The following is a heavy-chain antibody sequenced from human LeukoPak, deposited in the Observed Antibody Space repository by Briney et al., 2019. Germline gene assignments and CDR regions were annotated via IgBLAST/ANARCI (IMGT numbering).Heavy chain of an antibody. D-gene: IGHD3-10*01. Sequence: SETLSLTCTVSGGSISSSSYYWGWIRQPPGKGLEWIGSIYYSGSTYYNPSLKSRVTISVDTSKNQFSLKLSSVTAADTAVYYCARTGSSGSFSDFWGQGTLVTVSS. CDR3: ARTGSSGSFSDF. CDR2: IYYSGST. CDR1: GGSISSSSYY. J-gene: IGHJ4*02. V-gene: IGHV4-39*07.